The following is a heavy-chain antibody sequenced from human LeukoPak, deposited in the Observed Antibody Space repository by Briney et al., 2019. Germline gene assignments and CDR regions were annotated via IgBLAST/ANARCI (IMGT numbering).Heavy chain of an antibody. D-gene: IGHD3-22*01. CDR2: INGSSSDT. V-gene: IGHV3-11*05. J-gene: IGHJ5*02. CDR1: GFTFSDYY. CDR3: AREPGFDSSGYLNWFDP. Sequence: GGSLRLSCAASGFTFSDYYMTWIRQAPGRGLEWISYINGSSSDTKYADSVKGRFTISRDNAKNSVYLLMNSLRAEDTAVYYCAREPGFDSSGYLNWFDPWGQGTLVTVSS.